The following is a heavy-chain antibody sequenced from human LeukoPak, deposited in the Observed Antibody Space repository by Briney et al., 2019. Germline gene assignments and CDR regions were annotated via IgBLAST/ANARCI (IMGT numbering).Heavy chain of an antibody. Sequence: NTSETLFLTCTVSGVSISSSGYYWAWIRQPPGKGLEWIGTLYYSGSTYFKPALKSRVTISVDTSKNQFSLKLTSVTAADTAVYYCSRLYCTTSSCGRFDPWGQGTLVTVSS. CDR2: LYYSGST. CDR1: GVSISSSGYY. J-gene: IGHJ5*02. V-gene: IGHV4-39*01. CDR3: SRLYCTTSSCGRFDP. D-gene: IGHD2-2*01.